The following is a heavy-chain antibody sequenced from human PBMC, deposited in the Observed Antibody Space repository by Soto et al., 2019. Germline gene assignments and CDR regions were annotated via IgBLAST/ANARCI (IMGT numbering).Heavy chain of an antibody. CDR1: GLTSSFYA. CDR3: ATCSKGVYYDVMIYSYVMDV. D-gene: IGHD3-3*01. CDR2: VSGSGGST. Sequence: PGGSLRLSCEASGLTSSFYAMTWVRQAPGKGLEWVSTVSGSGGSTYYADSVKGRFTISRDNSKNTLYLQLNSLRAEDTAVYYCATCSKGVYYDVMIYSYVMDVWGQGTTVTVYS. V-gene: IGHV3-23*01. J-gene: IGHJ6*02.